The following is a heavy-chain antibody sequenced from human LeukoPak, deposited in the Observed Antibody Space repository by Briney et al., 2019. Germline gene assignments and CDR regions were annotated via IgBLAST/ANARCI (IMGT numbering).Heavy chain of an antibody. CDR2: MHHSGST. V-gene: IGHV4-38-2*01. D-gene: IGHD2-15*01. Sequence: PSETLSLTCAVSGDSITSGYYWGWFRQPPGKGLEWIGCMHHSGSTYYNPSLKSRVTISVDTSKNQFSLKLSSVTAADTAVYYCARQGGSGSPYYYYYMDVWGKGTTVTVSS. CDR1: GDSITSGYY. J-gene: IGHJ6*03. CDR3: ARQGGSGSPYYYYYMDV.